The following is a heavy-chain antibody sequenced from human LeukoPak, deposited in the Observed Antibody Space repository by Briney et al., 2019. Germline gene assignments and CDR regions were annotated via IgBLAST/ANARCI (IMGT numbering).Heavy chain of an antibody. CDR3: ARDVLLMSYYYYGMDV. CDR1: GFTFSGHA. V-gene: IGHV3-30-3*01. J-gene: IGHJ6*02. CDR2: ISYDGNNK. D-gene: IGHD2-21*01. Sequence: PGGSLRLSCAASGFTFSGHAIHWVRQAPGKGLEWVALISYDGNNKYYGDSVKGRFTISRENSKNMLYLQMNSLRAEDTAVYYCARDVLLMSYYYYGMDVWGQGTTVTVSS.